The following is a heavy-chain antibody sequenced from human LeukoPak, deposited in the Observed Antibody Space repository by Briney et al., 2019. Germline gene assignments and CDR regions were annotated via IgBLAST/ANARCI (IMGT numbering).Heavy chain of an antibody. J-gene: IGHJ4*02. D-gene: IGHD5-12*01. CDR2: IYHSDGT. CDR1: GASISISY. Sequence: SETLSLTCAVSGASISISYWSWMRQPPGKGLEYIGYIYHSDGTNYTPSLKSRVTMALHTSKNQFSLKLSSVTAADAAIYYCSNVLRGYNGYGGWGQGILVTVSS. CDR3: SNVLRGYNGYGG. V-gene: IGHV4-59*03.